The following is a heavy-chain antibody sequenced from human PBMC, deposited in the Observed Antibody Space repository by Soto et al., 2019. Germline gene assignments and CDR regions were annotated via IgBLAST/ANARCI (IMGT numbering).Heavy chain of an antibody. J-gene: IGHJ4*02. CDR1: GGSISSYY. V-gene: IGHV4-59*08. CDR3: ARHDELELTFDY. CDR2: IYYSGST. D-gene: IGHD1-1*01. Sequence: QVQLQESGPGLVKPSETLSLTCTVSGGSISSYYWSWIRQPPGKGLEWIGYIYYSGSTNYNPSLKSRVTISVDTSKNQFSLKLSSVTAADTAVYYCARHDELELTFDYWGQGTLVTVSS.